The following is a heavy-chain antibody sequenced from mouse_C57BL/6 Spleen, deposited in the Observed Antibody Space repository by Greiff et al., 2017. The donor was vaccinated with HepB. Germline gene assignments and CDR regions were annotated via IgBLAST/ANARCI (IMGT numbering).Heavy chain of an antibody. Sequence: VQLQQSGAELMKPGASVKLSCKATGYTFTGYWIEWVKQRPGHGLEWIGEILPGSGSTNYNEKVKGKATFTADKSSNTAYMQLSSLTTEDSAIDYCARKDYYGGAYWGQGTLVTVSA. V-gene: IGHV1-9*01. CDR2: ILPGSGST. CDR1: GYTFTGYW. CDR3: ARKDYYGGAY. D-gene: IGHD1-1*01. J-gene: IGHJ3*01.